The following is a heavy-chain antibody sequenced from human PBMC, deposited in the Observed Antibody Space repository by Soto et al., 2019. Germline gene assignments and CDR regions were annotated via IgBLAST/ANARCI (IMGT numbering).Heavy chain of an antibody. Sequence: QVQLVESGGGVVQPGRSLRLSCAASGFTFSSYGMHWVRQAPGKGLEWVAVISYDGSNKYYADSVKGRFTISRDNSKNTLYLQMNSLRAEDTAVYYCAKDDPGMAAHWFDPWGQGTLVTVSS. V-gene: IGHV3-30*18. CDR3: AKDDPGMAAHWFDP. D-gene: IGHD6-6*01. J-gene: IGHJ5*02. CDR2: ISYDGSNK. CDR1: GFTFSSYG.